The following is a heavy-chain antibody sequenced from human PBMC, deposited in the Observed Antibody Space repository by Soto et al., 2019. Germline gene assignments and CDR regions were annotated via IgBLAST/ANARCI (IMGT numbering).Heavy chain of an antibody. Sequence: QVQLQESGPGLLKPSETLSLTCSVSGGSINSDYWSWIRQPAGKGLEWIGRIYTTGSPSYNPSLKSRVTMSVDKSKNQFSLKLTSVTAADTAVYFCARDRGIAARADYWGQGTLVTVSS. CDR1: GGSINSDY. CDR3: ARDRGIAARADY. D-gene: IGHD6-6*01. CDR2: IYTTGSP. V-gene: IGHV4-4*07. J-gene: IGHJ4*02.